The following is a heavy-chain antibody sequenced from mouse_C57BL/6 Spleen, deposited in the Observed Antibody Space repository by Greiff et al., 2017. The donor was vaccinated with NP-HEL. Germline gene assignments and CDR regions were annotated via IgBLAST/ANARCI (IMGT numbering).Heavy chain of an antibody. D-gene: IGHD1-1*01. CDR3: ARDPVVPYAMDY. CDR2: SRNKANDYTT. J-gene: IGHJ4*01. CDR1: GFTFSDFY. V-gene: IGHV7-1*01. Sequence: EVQGVESGGGLVQSGRSLRLSCATSGFTFSDFYMEWVRQAPGKGLEWIAASRNKANDYTTEYSASVKGRFIVSRDTSQSILYLQMNALRAEDTAIYYCARDPVVPYAMDYWGQGTSVTVSS.